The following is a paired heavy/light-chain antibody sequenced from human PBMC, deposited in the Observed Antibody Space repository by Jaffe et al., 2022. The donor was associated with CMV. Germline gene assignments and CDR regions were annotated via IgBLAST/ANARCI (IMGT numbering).Light chain of an antibody. CDR2: DAS. CDR1: QDISNY. CDR3: QQYDNPMYT. J-gene: IGKJ2*01. V-gene: IGKV1-33*01. Sequence: DIQMTQSPSSLSASVGDRVTITCQASQDISNYLNWYQQKPGKAPKLLIYDASNLETGVPSRFSGSGSGTDFTFTISSLQPEDIATYYCQQYDNPMYTFGQGTKLEIK.
Heavy chain of an antibody. V-gene: IGHV1-69*09. D-gene: IGHD6-19*01. CDR2: IIPILGIA. CDR1: GGTFSSYA. CDR3: ARGAGRWLVPSFVAFDP. Sequence: QVQLVQSGAEVKKPGSSVKVSCKASGGTFSSYAISWVRQAPGQGLEWMGRIIPILGIANYAQKFQGRVTITADKSTSTAYMELSSLRSEDTAVYYCARGAGRWLVPSFVAFDPWGQGTLVTVSS. J-gene: IGHJ5*02.